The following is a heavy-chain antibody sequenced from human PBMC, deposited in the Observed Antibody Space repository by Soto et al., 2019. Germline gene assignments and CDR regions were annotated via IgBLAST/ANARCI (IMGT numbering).Heavy chain of an antibody. CDR3: AHRRVVEWAFDY. Sequence: QITLKESGPTLVKPTQTLTLTCTVSGFSLSSSGVGVGWIRQPPGKALEWLALVYWDDDQRYRPSLKSRLTITKDTSTNQVALTMTSVDTDDTATYYCAHRRVVEWAFDYWGLGILVTVSS. CDR1: GFSLSSSGVG. D-gene: IGHD2-8*01. V-gene: IGHV2-5*02. CDR2: VYWDDDQ. J-gene: IGHJ4*02.